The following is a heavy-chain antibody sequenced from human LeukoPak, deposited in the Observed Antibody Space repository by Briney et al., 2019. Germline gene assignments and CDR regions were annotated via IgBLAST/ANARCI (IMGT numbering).Heavy chain of an antibody. D-gene: IGHD3-16*02. CDR3: ARNDYVWGSYRYPNWFDP. CDR2: IYHNGST. V-gene: IGHV4-38-2*01. J-gene: IGHJ5*02. Sequence: PSETLSLTCAVSGYSISSGYYWAWIRQPPGKGLEWIGRIYHNGSTYYNPSLKSRVTISVDTSKNQFSLKLSSVTAADTAVYYCARNDYVWGSYRYPNWFDPWGQGTLVTVSS. CDR1: GYSISSGYY.